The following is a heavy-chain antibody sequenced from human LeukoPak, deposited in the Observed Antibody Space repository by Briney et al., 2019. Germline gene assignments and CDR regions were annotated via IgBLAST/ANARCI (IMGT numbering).Heavy chain of an antibody. D-gene: IGHD3-16*01. V-gene: IGHV3-23*01. CDR3: AKDTWIQLRLGFDY. J-gene: IGHJ4*02. CDR1: GFTFKNYV. Sequence: PGGSLRLSCAASGFTFKNYVMNWVRQAPGKGLEWVAGIAGSGDATFYADSVKGRFTISRDNSKSTLYLQMNSLGADDTAVYFCAKDTWIQLRLGFDYWGQGTLVTVSS. CDR2: IAGSGDAT.